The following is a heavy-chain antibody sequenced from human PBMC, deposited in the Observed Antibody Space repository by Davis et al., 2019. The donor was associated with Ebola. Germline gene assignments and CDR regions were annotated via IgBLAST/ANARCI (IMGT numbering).Heavy chain of an antibody. CDR1: GGSFIDYY. CDR2: INHSGST. J-gene: IGHJ2*01. D-gene: IGHD6-6*01. V-gene: IGHV4-34*01. Sequence: PSETLSLTCAVYGGSFIDYYWTWIRQSPGKGLEWIGEINHSGSTNYNPSLKSRVTFSVDTSKNQFSLKLSSVTAADTAVYYCARVRSESILFRYWYFDLWGRGSMVTVSS. CDR3: ARVRSESILFRYWYFDL.